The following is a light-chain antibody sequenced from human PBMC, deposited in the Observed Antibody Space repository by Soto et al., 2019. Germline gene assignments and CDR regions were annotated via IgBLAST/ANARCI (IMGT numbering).Light chain of an antibody. CDR3: QQYNNWPRS. V-gene: IGKV3-15*01. CDR2: GAS. CDR1: QSIGRN. J-gene: IGKJ1*01. Sequence: EIVMTQSPATPSVSPGERATLSCRASQSIGRNLAWYQHKPGQAPRLLIYGASTGTTDIPTRFSASGSGTEFILTISSLQSEDFAVYYCQQYNNWPRSFGQGTKVEV.